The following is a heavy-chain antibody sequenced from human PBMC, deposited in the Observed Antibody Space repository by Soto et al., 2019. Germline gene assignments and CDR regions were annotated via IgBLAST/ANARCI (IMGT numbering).Heavy chain of an antibody. CDR1: GFTFSDSY. J-gene: IGHJ4*02. V-gene: IGHV3-11*01. CDR2: ITSSDSTI. CDR3: ARVGSRGWYVDY. Sequence: QVQLVESGGGLVKPGGSLRLSCAASGFTFSDSYMSWIRQAPGRGLEWISYITSSDSTIHYADSVKGRFTISRDNAKNSLYLQINSLRAEDTGVYYCARVGSRGWYVDYWGQGTLVTVSS. D-gene: IGHD6-19*01.